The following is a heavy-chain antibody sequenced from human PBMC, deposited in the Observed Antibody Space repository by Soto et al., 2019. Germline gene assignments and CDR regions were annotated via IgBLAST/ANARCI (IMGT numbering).Heavy chain of an antibody. CDR1: GFTVSSNY. J-gene: IGHJ3*02. V-gene: IGHV3-53*01. Sequence: ESGGGLIQPGGSLRLSCAASGFTVSSNYMSWVRQAPGKGLEWVSVIYSGGSTYYADSVKGRFTISRDNSKNTLYLQMNSLRAEDTAVYYCARGTYYYDSSGPSEAFDIWGQGTMVTVSS. D-gene: IGHD3-22*01. CDR2: IYSGGST. CDR3: ARGTYYYDSSGPSEAFDI.